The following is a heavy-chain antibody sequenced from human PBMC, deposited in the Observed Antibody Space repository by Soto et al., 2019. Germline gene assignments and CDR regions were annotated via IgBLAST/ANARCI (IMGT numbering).Heavy chain of an antibody. CDR3: AKDTDAYYNSGWFDY. D-gene: IGHD6-19*01. CDR2: ISWNSGSI. Sequence: SLKISCAASGFTFDDYAMHWVRQAPGKGLEWVSGISWNSGSIGYADSVKGRFTISRDNAKNSLYLQMNSLRAEDTALYYCAKDTDAYYNSGWFDYWGQGTLVTVSS. J-gene: IGHJ4*02. CDR1: GFTFDDYA. V-gene: IGHV3-9*01.